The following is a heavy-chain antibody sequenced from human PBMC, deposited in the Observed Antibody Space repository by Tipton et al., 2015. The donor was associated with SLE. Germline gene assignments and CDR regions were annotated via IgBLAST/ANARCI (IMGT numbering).Heavy chain of an antibody. J-gene: IGHJ4*02. CDR2: IYYSGST. Sequence: LRLSCTVSGGSISSYFWSWIRQPPGKGLEWIGYIYYSGSTNYNPSLKSRVTISVDTSRHQFSLKLSSVTAADTAVYYCARTLRGGSSDYWGQGTLVTVSA. D-gene: IGHD2-15*01. V-gene: IGHV4-59*12. CDR1: GGSISSYF. CDR3: ARTLRGGSSDY.